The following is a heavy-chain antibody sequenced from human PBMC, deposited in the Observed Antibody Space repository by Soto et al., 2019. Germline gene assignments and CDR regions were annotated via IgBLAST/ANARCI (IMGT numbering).Heavy chain of an antibody. D-gene: IGHD3-22*01. CDR2: ISAYNGNT. CDR3: ASTANYYDSSGYYLEAFDI. Sequence: ASVKVSCKASGYTFTSYGISWVRQAPGQGLEWMGWISAYNGNTNYAQKLQGRVTMTTDTSTSTAYMELRSLRSDDTAMYYCASTANYYDSSGYYLEAFDIWGQGTMVTVSS. J-gene: IGHJ3*02. CDR1: GYTFTSYG. V-gene: IGHV1-18*01.